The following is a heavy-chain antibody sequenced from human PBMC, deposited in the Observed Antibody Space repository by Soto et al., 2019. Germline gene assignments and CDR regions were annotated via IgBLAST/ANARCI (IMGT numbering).Heavy chain of an antibody. CDR2: IGTAGDT. J-gene: IGHJ6*03. D-gene: IGHD6-19*01. CDR1: GFTFSSYD. V-gene: IGHV3-13*01. CDR3: ARVIFQWPGRVLSGYYMDV. Sequence: EVQLVESGGGLVQPGGSLRLSCAASGFTFSSYDMHWVRQATGKGLEWVSAIGTAGDTYYPGSVKGRFTISRENAKNSLYLQMNSLRAGDTAVYYCARVIFQWPGRVLSGYYMDVWGKGTTVTVSS.